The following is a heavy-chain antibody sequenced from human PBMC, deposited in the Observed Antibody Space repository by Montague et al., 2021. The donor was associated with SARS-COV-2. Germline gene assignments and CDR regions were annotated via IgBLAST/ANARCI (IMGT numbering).Heavy chain of an antibody. J-gene: IGHJ5*01. D-gene: IGHD3-10*01. CDR2: VYISGST. V-gene: IGHV4-61*02. CDR1: GDSINNVNYF. CDR3: ARVSGYGSGSSFNWFDS. Sequence: TLSLTCSVFGDSINNVNYFWSWIRQPAGKGLEWIGRVYISGSTDCNPSLKSRVTMLLDKSANELTLRVTSVTAADTAVYYCARVSGYGSGSSFNWFDSWGQGLVVTVSS.